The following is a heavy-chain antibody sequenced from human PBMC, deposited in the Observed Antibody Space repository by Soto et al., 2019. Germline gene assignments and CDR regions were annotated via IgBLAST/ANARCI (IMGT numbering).Heavy chain of an antibody. CDR3: AKDLGIAAAGTVSWFDP. CDR2: ISGSGGST. CDR1: GFRFSSYW. J-gene: IGHJ5*02. V-gene: IGHV3-23*01. D-gene: IGHD6-13*01. Sequence: GGSLRLSCAASGFRFSSYWMTWVRQAPGKGLEWVSAISGSGGSTYYADSVKGRFTISRDNSKNTLYLQMNSLRAEDTAVYYCAKDLGIAAAGTVSWFDPWGQGTLVTVSS.